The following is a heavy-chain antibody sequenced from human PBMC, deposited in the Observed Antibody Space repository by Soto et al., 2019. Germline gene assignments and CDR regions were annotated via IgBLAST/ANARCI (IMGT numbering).Heavy chain of an antibody. J-gene: IGHJ4*02. Sequence: EVQLVESGGVLVQPGGSLRVSCAASVFTFSSYWMHWVRQAPGKGLVWVSRINSDGSSTSYADSVKGRFTISRDNAKITLYLQQNSLRVGDTAIYDWARRGAVACRHYWVQGTMVTVSS. V-gene: IGHV3-74*01. CDR2: INSDGSST. CDR3: ARRGAVACRHY. CDR1: VFTFSSYW. D-gene: IGHD6-19*01.